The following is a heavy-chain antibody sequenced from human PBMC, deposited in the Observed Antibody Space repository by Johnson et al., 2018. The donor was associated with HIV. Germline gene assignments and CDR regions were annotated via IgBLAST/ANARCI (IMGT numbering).Heavy chain of an antibody. CDR1: GFTFDDYG. CDR2: INYNGGST. V-gene: IGHV3-20*04. Sequence: VQLVESGGGVVRPGGSLRLSCAASGFTFDDYGMSWFRQAPGKGLEWVSGINYNGGSTGYADSVRDRFSISRDNAKNSLYLQMNSLRADDTAVYYCAREGPSERAGFDIWGQGTMVTVSS. J-gene: IGHJ3*02. CDR3: AREGPSERAGFDI.